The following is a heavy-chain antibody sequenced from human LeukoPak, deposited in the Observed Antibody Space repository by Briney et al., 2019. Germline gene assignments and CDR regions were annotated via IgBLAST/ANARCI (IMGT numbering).Heavy chain of an antibody. CDR1: GFTFSSYG. CDR2: ISYDGSNK. CDR3: AKEGPTYSSSWWNDY. J-gene: IGHJ4*02. D-gene: IGHD6-13*01. V-gene: IGHV3-30*18. Sequence: SGGSLRLSCAASGFTFSSYGMHWVRQAPGKGLEWMAVISYDGSNKYYADSVKGRFTISRDNSKNTLYLQMNSLRAEDTAVYYCAKEGPTYSSSWWNDYWGQGTLVTVSS.